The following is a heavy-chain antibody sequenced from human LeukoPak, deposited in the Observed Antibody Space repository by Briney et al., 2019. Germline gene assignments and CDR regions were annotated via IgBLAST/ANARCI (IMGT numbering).Heavy chain of an antibody. CDR2: ISSSSSYI. CDR1: GFTFSSYS. D-gene: IGHD3-3*01. CDR3: ARDNLGVVIKSSQRWGDAFDI. V-gene: IGHV3-21*01. Sequence: GGSLRFSCAASGFTFSSYSMNWVRQAPGKGLEWVSSISSSSSYIYYADSVKGRFTISRDNAKNSLYLQMSSLRAEDTAVYYCARDNLGVVIKSSQRWGDAFDIWGQGTMVTVSS. J-gene: IGHJ3*02.